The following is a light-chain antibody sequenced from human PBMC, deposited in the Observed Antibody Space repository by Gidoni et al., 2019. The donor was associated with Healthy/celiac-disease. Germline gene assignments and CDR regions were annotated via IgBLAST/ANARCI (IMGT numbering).Light chain of an antibody. J-gene: IGLJ2*01. CDR3: LLSYSGGGV. V-gene: IGLV7-46*01. CDR1: TGAVTSGHY. Sequence: QAVVTQAPSLTVYPGGTVTLTCGSSTGAVTSGHYPYWFQQKPGQAPRTLMYDTSNKHSWTPARFSGSLLGGKAALTLSGAQPEDEAEYYCLLSYSGGGVFGGGTKLTVL. CDR2: DTS.